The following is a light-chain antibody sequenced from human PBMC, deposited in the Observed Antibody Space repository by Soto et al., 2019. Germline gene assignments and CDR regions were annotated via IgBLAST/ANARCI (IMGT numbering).Light chain of an antibody. CDR3: QQYNDSPT. J-gene: IGKJ1*01. CDR2: GAS. Sequence: EIVMTQSPATLSVSPGERATLSCRASRSVSSNLAWYQQKPGQAPCLLIYGASTRATGIPARFSGSGSGTEFTLTISSLLSEDFAVYYCQQYNDSPTFGQGTKVEIK. CDR1: RSVSSN. V-gene: IGKV3D-15*01.